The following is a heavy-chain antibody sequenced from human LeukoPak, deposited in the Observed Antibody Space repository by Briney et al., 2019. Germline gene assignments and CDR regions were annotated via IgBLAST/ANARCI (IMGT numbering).Heavy chain of an antibody. J-gene: IGHJ5*02. CDR1: GGSFSGYY. CDR3: ARGGPLWSGYYTGWFDP. Sequence: SETLSLTCAVYGGSFSGYYWSWIRQPPGKGLEWIGEINHSGSTNYNPSLKSRVTISVDTSKNQFSLKLSSVTAADTAVYYCARGGPLWSGYYTGWFDPWGRGTLVTVSS. CDR2: INHSGST. D-gene: IGHD3-3*01. V-gene: IGHV4-34*01.